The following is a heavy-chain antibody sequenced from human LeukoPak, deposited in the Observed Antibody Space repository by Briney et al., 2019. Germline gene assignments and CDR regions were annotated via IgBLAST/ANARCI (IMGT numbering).Heavy chain of an antibody. Sequence: GESLKISCRGSGYRFTTYWIGWVRQMPGKGLEWIGIIYPGDSDTRYSPSFQGHVTMSADKSINTAYLQWSSLKASDTAMYYCARREGCSRSSCPPDYWGQGTLVTVSS. CDR1: GYRFTTYW. CDR2: IYPGDSDT. CDR3: ARREGCSRSSCPPDY. V-gene: IGHV5-51*01. D-gene: IGHD2-2*01. J-gene: IGHJ4*02.